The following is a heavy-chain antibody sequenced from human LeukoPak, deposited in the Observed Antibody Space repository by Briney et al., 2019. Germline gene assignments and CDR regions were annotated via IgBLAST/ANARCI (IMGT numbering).Heavy chain of an antibody. CDR3: VKKWFGELYYYFDY. Sequence: GGSLRLSCAASGFTFRSYWMSWVRQAPGKGLEWVANIRQDGSEKYYVDSVKGRFTISRDNAKNSLYLQMNSLRAEDTAVYYCVKKWFGELYYYFDYWGQGTLVTVSS. CDR1: GFTFRSYW. CDR2: IRQDGSEK. V-gene: IGHV3-7*02. D-gene: IGHD3-10*01. J-gene: IGHJ4*02.